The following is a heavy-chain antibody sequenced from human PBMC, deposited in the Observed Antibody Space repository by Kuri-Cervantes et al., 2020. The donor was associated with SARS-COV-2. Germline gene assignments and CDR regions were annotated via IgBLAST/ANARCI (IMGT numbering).Heavy chain of an antibody. CDR1: GFTFSSYT. V-gene: IGHV3-21*01. Sequence: LSLTCAASGFTFSSYTMTWVRQAPGKGLEWVSSISSTSKYIYYADSVKGRFTISRDNAKNSLYLQMNSLRAEDTAVYYCAREDKGPYYYYGMDVWGQGTTVTVSS. CDR3: AREDKGPYYYYGMDV. J-gene: IGHJ6*02. CDR2: ISSTSKYI.